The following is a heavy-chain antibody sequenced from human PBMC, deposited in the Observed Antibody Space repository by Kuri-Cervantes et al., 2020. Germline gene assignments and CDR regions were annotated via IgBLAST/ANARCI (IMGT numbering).Heavy chain of an antibody. CDR3: AKEAVTSRPAFDY. CDR1: GGSFSGYY. CDR2: INHSGST. D-gene: IGHD4-17*01. Sequence: SETLSLTCAVYGGSFSGYYWSWICQPPGKGLEWIGEINHSGSTNYNPSLKSRVTISVDTSKNQFSLKVSSVTAADTAVYYCAKEAVTSRPAFDYWGQGTLVTVSS. V-gene: IGHV4-34*01. J-gene: IGHJ4*02.